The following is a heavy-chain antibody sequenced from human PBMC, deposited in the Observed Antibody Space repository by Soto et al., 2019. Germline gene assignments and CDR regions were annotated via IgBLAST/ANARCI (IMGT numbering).Heavy chain of an antibody. V-gene: IGHV3-9*01. D-gene: IGHD6-13*01. J-gene: IGHJ6*03. CDR1: GFTFDDYA. CDR3: AKDLPEVQQVVGGHYMDV. CDR2: ISWNSGSI. Sequence: EVQLVESGGGLVQPGRSLRLSCAASGFTFDDYAMHWVRQAPGKGLEWVSGISWNSGSIGYADSVKGRFTISRDNAKNALYLQMNRLRAEDTDLYYCAKDLPEVQQVVGGHYMDVWGKGTTVTVCS.